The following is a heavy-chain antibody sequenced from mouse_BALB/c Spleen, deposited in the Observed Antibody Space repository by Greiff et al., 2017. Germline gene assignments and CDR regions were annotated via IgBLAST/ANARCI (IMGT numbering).Heavy chain of an antibody. Sequence: EVHLVESGGGLVKPGGSLKLSCAASGFTFSSYAMSWVRQTPEKRLEWVASISSGGSTYYPDSVKGRFTISRDNARNILYLQMSSLRSEDTAMYYCERENGYYVAMDYGGQGTSVPVSS. CDR3: ERENGYYVAMDY. CDR2: ISSGGST. J-gene: IGHJ4*01. V-gene: IGHV5-6-5*01. CDR1: GFTFSSYA. D-gene: IGHD2-3*01.